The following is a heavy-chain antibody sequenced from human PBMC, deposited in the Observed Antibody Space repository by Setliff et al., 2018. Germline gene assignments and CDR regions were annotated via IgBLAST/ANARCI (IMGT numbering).Heavy chain of an antibody. CDR3: VRAQRHLNNNNYYGTHYLDY. Sequence: PGESLKISCQGSGYSFTTYWIGWVRQMPGKGLEWMGIIYPGDSDARYSQSFQGQVTISANKAITTAYLQWSSLKASDTAMYYCVRAQRHLNNNNYYGTHYLDYWGQGTLVTVSS. CDR1: GYSFTTYW. J-gene: IGHJ4*02. D-gene: IGHD3-10*01. CDR2: IYPGDSDA. V-gene: IGHV5-51*01.